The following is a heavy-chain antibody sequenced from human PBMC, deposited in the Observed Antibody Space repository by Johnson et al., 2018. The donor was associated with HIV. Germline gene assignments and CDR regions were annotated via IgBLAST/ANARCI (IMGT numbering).Heavy chain of an antibody. CDR3: ARDRARDGFDI. J-gene: IGHJ3*02. CDR2: ISYDGSNK. CDR1: GFTFSTHW. V-gene: IGHV3-30-3*01. Sequence: QVQLVESGGGLVQPGGSLRLSCAASGFTFSTHWMTWVRQAPGKGLEWVAVISYDGSNKYYADSVKGRFTISRDNSKNTLFLQMNRLRAEDTAVYYCARDRARDGFDIWGQGALVTVSS.